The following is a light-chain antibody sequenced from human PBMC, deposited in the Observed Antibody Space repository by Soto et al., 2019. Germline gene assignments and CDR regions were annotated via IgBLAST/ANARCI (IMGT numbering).Light chain of an antibody. CDR1: SSNIGRNP. CDR3: AAWDDTLNGHVV. J-gene: IGLJ2*01. V-gene: IGLV1-44*01. Sequence: QPVLTQPPSASGTPGQRVTISCSGSSSNIGRNPVNWYQQFPGTAPKLLLYSNNQRPSGVPDRFSGSKSGTSASLAISGLQSEDEADYYCAAWDDTLNGHVVFGRGTKLTVL. CDR2: SNN.